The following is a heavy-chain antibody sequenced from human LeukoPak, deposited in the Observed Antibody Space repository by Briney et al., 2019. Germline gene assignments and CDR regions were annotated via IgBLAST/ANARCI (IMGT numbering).Heavy chain of an antibody. J-gene: IGHJ4*02. CDR2: ISSSGSTI. CDR3: AKDEVVVAASFDY. D-gene: IGHD2-15*01. Sequence: GGSLRLSCAASGFTFSDYYMSWIRQAPGKGLEWVSYISSSGSTIYYADSVKGRFTISRDISKNTLYLQMNSLRAEDTAVYYCAKDEVVVAASFDYWGQGTLVTVSS. V-gene: IGHV3-11*01. CDR1: GFTFSDYY.